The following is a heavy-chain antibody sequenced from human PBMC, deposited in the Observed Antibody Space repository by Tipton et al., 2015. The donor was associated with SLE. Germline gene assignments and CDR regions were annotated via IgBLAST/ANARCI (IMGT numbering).Heavy chain of an antibody. Sequence: TLSLTCTVSGVSINSYYWSWIRQPPGKGLEWIGYFYYSGNTRYNPSLQSRVTTLLDTSKNQFSLKLSSVTAADTAVYYCARLPTGFPNWFDPWGQGTLVTVSS. CDR2: FYYSGNT. CDR1: GVSINSYY. J-gene: IGHJ5*02. D-gene: IGHD4-17*01. V-gene: IGHV4-59*08. CDR3: ARLPTGFPNWFDP.